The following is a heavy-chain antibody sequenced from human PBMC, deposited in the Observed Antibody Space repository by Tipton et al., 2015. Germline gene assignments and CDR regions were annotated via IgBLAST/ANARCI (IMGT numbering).Heavy chain of an antibody. CDR2: IYYSGST. CDR1: GGSINSDNYF. CDR3: ARDRYRDGFDI. V-gene: IGHV4-31*03. Sequence: TLSLTCTVSGGSINSDNYFWSWIRQHPGKGLEWIGYIYYSGSTYFNPSLKSRITISVDTSKTQFSLKLSSVTAADTAVYYCARDRYRDGFDIWGQGTLVTVSS. J-gene: IGHJ3*02. D-gene: IGHD5-18*01.